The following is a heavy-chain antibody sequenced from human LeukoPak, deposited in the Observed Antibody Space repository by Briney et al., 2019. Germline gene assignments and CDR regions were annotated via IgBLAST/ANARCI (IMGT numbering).Heavy chain of an antibody. CDR1: GYTFTGDY. V-gene: IGHV1-2*02. D-gene: IGHD6-13*01. CDR3: ARDRDSSSWYGWFDP. J-gene: IGHJ5*02. Sequence: ASVKVSCKASGYTFTGDYMHWVRQAPGQGLEWMGWINPNSGGTNYAQKFQGRVTMTRDTSISTAYMELSRLRSDDTAVYYCARDRDSSSWYGWFDPWGQGTLVTVSS. CDR2: INPNSGGT.